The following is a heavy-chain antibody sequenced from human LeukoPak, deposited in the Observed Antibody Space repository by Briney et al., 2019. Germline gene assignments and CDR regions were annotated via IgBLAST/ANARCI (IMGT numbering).Heavy chain of an antibody. J-gene: IGHJ4*02. CDR1: GFTFNNFA. CDR3: TRDLLWFDY. V-gene: IGHV3-49*04. D-gene: IGHD3-10*01. CDR2: IRSKAYGGTT. Sequence: GGSLRLSCAASGFTFNNFAMSWVRQAPGKGLEWVGFIRSKAYGGTTEYAASVKGRFTISRDDSKSIAYLQMNGLKTEDTAVYYCTRDLLWFDYWGQGTLVTVSS.